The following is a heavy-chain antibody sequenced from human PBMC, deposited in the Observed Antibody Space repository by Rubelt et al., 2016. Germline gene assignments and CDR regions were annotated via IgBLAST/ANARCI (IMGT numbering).Heavy chain of an antibody. CDR1: GFTFSSYG. Sequence: QVQLVESGGGVVQPGRSLRLSCAASGFTFSSYGMHWVRQAPGKGLEWVAVIWYDGSNKYYADSVKGRFTISRDNAKNSLYLQMNSLRAEDTAVYYCARAVAAAADLYFDYWGQGTLVTVSS. J-gene: IGHJ4*02. V-gene: IGHV3-33*01. CDR2: IWYDGSNK. CDR3: ARAVAAAADLYFDY. D-gene: IGHD6-13*01.